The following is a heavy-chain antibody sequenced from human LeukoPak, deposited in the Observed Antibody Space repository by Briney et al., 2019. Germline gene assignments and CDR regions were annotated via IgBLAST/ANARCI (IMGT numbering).Heavy chain of an antibody. CDR3: AKDFDY. V-gene: IGHV3-30*18. CDR1: GFTFSSYG. Sequence: GGSLRLSCAASGFTFSSYGMHWVRQAPGKGLEWVAVISYDGSNKYYADSVKGRFTISRDNSKNTLYLQMNSLRAEDTAVYYCAKDFDYWGQGTLVTVSS. J-gene: IGHJ4*02. CDR2: ISYDGSNK.